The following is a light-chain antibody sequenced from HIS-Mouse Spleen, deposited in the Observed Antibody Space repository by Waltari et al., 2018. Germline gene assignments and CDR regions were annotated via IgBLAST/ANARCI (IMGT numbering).Light chain of an antibody. J-gene: IGKJ4*01. Sequence: DVVMTQSPLSLPVTLGQPASISCRSSQSLVHSDGNTYLNWFQQRPGQSPRRLIYKVSNRDSGVPDRFSGSGSGTDFTRKISRVEAEDVGVCYCMQGTHWPTFGGGTKVEIK. CDR1: QSLVHSDGNTY. CDR3: MQGTHWPT. CDR2: KVS. V-gene: IGKV2-30*02.